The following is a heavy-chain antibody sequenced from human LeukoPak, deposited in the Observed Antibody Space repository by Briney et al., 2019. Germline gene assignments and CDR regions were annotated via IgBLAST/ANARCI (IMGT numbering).Heavy chain of an antibody. D-gene: IGHD6-13*01. CDR1: GFTFSTYT. J-gene: IGHJ4*02. CDR3: AGGQFEYRSRWFNY. Sequence: GGSLRLSCAASGFTFSTYTMNWVRQAPGRGLEWVSYISSSSRTIYYADSVKGRFTISRDNAKNSLYLQMNSLRVDDTAVYYCAGGQFEYRSRWFNYWGQGTLVTVSS. V-gene: IGHV3-48*04. CDR2: ISSSSRTI.